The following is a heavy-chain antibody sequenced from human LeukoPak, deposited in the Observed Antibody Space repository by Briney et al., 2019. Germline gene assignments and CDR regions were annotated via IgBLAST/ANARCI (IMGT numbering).Heavy chain of an antibody. CDR1: GAPISNYY. CDR2: IYYSGST. J-gene: IGHJ4*02. V-gene: IGHV4-59*05. D-gene: IGHD3-16*01. Sequence: PSETLSLTCNVSGAPISNYYWSWIRQSPGKGLEWIGSIYYSGSTYYNPSLKSRVTISVDTSKNQFSLKLSSVTAADTAVYYCARLDYDSTLDCWGQGTLVTVSS. CDR3: ARLDYDSTLDC.